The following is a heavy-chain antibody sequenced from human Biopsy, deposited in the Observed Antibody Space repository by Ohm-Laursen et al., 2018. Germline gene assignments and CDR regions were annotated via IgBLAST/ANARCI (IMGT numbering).Heavy chain of an antibody. CDR3: AKDLDCFDSSGYYVVDY. V-gene: IGHV3-30*18. D-gene: IGHD3-22*01. CDR2: ISYDGSKK. CDR1: GFSFNSYG. J-gene: IGHJ4*02. Sequence: SLRLSCSASGFSFNSYGMHWVRQAPGKGLEWVAFISYDGSKKYYGDSVKGRFTISRDNSKNTLYLQMGSLRAADTAVYYCAKDLDCFDSSGYYVVDYWGQGSLVTVSS.